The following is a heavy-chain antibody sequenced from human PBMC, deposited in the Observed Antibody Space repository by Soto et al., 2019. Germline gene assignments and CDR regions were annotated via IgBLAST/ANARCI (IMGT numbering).Heavy chain of an antibody. CDR2: INHSGST. D-gene: IGHD3-9*01. CDR1: GGSFSGYY. CDR3: ARGPRTGNSFDY. V-gene: IGHV4-34*01. Sequence: QVQLQQWGAGLLKPSETLSLTCAVYGGSFSGYYWSWIRQPPGKGLEWIGEINHSGSTNYNPSLKSRVIISVDTSKNQFSLKLSSVTAADTAVYYCARGPRTGNSFDYWGQGTLVTVSS. J-gene: IGHJ4*02.